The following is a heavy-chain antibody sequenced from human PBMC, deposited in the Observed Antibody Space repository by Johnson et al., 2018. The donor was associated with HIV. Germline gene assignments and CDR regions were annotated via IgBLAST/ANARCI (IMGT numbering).Heavy chain of an antibody. CDR1: GFTFDDHG. CDR2: INWNGGRT. CDR3: ASIAARRVSAFDI. D-gene: IGHD6-6*01. Sequence: EVQLVESGGGVVRPGGSLRLSCAASGFTFDDHGMSWVRQAPGKGLEWVSGINWNGGRTGYVDSVKGRFTISRDNAKNSLYLQMNSLRAEDTAVYYCASIAARRVSAFDIWGQGTMVTVSS. V-gene: IGHV3-20*04. J-gene: IGHJ3*02.